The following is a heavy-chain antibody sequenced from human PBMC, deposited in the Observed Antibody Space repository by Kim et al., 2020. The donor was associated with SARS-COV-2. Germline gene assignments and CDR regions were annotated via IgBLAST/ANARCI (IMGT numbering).Heavy chain of an antibody. CDR3: ARDRFTIFGGITNWFDP. V-gene: IGHV4-39*02. Sequence: SETLSLTCNVSGGSIRGSGFFWGWIRQPPGKGLEWIGSIFDDGRTYYNPSLKSRVTISVDTSKNLFSLKLRSVTAADTAVYLCARDRFTIFGGITNWFDP. D-gene: IGHD3-3*01. J-gene: IGHJ5*02. CDR1: GGSIRGSGFF. CDR2: IFDDGRT.